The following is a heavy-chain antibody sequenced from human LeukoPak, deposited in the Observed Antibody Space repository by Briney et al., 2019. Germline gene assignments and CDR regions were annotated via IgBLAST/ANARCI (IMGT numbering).Heavy chain of an antibody. Sequence: ASVKVSCKASGYTFTGYYMHWVRQAPGQGLEWMGWINPNSGGTNYAQKFQGRVTMTRDTSISTAYMELSRLRSDDTAVYYCARGGLGYCSSTSCYNRHFDPWGQGTLVTVSS. CDR3: ARGGLGYCSSTSCYNRHFDP. CDR2: INPNSGGT. CDR1: GYTFTGYY. D-gene: IGHD2-2*02. V-gene: IGHV1-2*02. J-gene: IGHJ5*02.